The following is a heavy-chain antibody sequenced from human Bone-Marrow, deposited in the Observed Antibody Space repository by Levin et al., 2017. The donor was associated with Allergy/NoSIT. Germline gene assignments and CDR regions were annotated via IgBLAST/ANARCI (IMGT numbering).Heavy chain of an antibody. CDR1: GGSISSYY. CDR2: IYYSGST. Sequence: SETLSLTCTVSGGSISSYYWSWIRQPPGKGLEWIGYIYYSGSTNYNPSLKSRVTISVDTSKNQFSLKLSSVTAADTAVYYCAREDCCSTSCHQWFDPWGQGTLVTVSS. J-gene: IGHJ5*02. D-gene: IGHD2-2*01. V-gene: IGHV4-59*01. CDR3: AREDCCSTSCHQWFDP.